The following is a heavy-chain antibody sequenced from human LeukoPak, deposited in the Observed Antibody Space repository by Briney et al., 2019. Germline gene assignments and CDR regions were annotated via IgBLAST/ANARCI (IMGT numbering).Heavy chain of an antibody. CDR2: ISSSSSYI. D-gene: IGHD3-10*01. J-gene: IGHJ6*03. Sequence: PGGSLRLSCAASGFTFSSYSMNWVRQAPGKGLEWVSSISSSSSYIYYADSVKGRFTISRDNAKNSLYLQMNSLRAEDTAVYYCARGAPGGYYGSGSYYPNYYYYYMDVWGKGTTVTISS. CDR1: GFTFSSYS. V-gene: IGHV3-21*01. CDR3: ARGAPGGYYGSGSYYPNYYYYYMDV.